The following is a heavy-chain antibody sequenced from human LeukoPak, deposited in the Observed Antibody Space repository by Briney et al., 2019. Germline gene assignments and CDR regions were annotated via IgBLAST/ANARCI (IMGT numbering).Heavy chain of an antibody. Sequence: GASVKVSCKASGYTFTSYGISWVRQAPGQGLEWMGWISAYNGNTNYAQKLQGRVTMTTDTSTSTGYMELSRLRSDDTAVYYCARTLVVINDAFDIWGQGTMVTVSS. D-gene: IGHD3-22*01. CDR3: ARTLVVINDAFDI. CDR1: GYTFTSYG. CDR2: ISAYNGNT. V-gene: IGHV1-18*01. J-gene: IGHJ3*02.